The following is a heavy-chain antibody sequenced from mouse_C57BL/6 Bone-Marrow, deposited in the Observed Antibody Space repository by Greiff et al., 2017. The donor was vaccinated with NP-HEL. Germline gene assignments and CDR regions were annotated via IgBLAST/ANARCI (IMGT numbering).Heavy chain of an antibody. CDR3: PPRASSAYAMGY. D-gene: IGHD1-1*01. CDR2: IDPENGDT. CDR1: GFNIKDDY. J-gene: IGHJ4*01. V-gene: IGHV14-4*01. Sequence: EVQLQQSGAELVRPGASVKLSCTASGFNIKDDYMHWVKQRPEQGLEWIGWIDPENGDTEYASKFQGKATITADTSSNTAYLQLSSLTSEDTAVFYCPPRASSAYAMGYWGEGTSLTVSP.